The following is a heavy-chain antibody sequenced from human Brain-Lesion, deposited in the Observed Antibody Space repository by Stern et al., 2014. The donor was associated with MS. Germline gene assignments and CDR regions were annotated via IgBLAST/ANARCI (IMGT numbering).Heavy chain of an antibody. J-gene: IGHJ6*02. Sequence: QVQLQQSGPGLVKPSQTLSLSCTVSGGSISSGGYYWSWIRQPAGKGLEWIGRIFNSGSPSYNPSLKSRVPISIDTSKNHFSLRLNSMTAADTAVYYCARGRVVPGFQYYATDVWGQGTTVIVSS. CDR2: IFNSGSP. CDR3: ARGRVVPGFQYYATDV. CDR1: GGSISSGGYY. V-gene: IGHV4-61*02. D-gene: IGHD2-2*01.